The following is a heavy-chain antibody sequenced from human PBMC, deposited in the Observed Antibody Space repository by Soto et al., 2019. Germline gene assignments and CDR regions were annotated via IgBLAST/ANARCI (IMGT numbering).Heavy chain of an antibody. CDR2: IYYSGST. Sequence: SETLSLTCTVSGGSISSSSYYWGWIRQPPGKGLEWIGSIYYSGSTYYNPSLKSRVTISVDTSKNQFSLKLSSVTAADTAVYYCARLATDAYCSSTSCYEFIPLYFDYWGQGTLVTVSS. J-gene: IGHJ4*02. CDR3: ARLATDAYCSSTSCYEFIPLYFDY. D-gene: IGHD2-2*01. V-gene: IGHV4-39*01. CDR1: GGSISSSSYY.